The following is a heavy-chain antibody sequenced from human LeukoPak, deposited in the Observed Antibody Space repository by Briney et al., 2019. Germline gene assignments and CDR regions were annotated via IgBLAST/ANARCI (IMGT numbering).Heavy chain of an antibody. V-gene: IGHV3-9*01. Sequence: PGRSLRLSCAASGFTFDDYAMHWVRQAPGKGLEWVSGISWNSGSIGYADSVKGRFTISRDNANNSLYLQMNSLRAEDTALYYCAKDISAENDAFDIWGQGTMVTVSS. CDR1: GFTFDDYA. D-gene: IGHD1-14*01. J-gene: IGHJ3*02. CDR3: AKDISAENDAFDI. CDR2: ISWNSGSI.